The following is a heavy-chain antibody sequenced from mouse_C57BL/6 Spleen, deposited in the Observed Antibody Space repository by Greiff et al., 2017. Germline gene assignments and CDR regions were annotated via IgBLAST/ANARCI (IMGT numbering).Heavy chain of an antibody. CDR1: GYSITSGYD. D-gene: IGHD2-4*01. CDR2: IRYSGST. V-gene: IGHV3-1*01. J-gene: IGHJ1*03. CDR3: ARSYDYDRYFDG. Sequence: VQLQQSGPGMVKPSQSLSLTCTVTGYSITSGYDWHWIRHFPGNKLEWMGYIRYSGSTNYNPSLKSRISITHDTSRNHFFLKLNSVTTEDTATYYCARSYDYDRYFDGWGTGTTVTVSS.